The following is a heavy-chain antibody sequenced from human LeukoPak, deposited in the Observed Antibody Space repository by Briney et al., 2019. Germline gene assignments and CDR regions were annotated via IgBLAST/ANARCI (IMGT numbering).Heavy chain of an antibody. J-gene: IGHJ4*02. CDR1: GGSISSGDYY. Sequence: SETLSLTCTVSGGSISSGDYYWSWIRQPPGKGLEWIGYIYYSGSTYYNPPLKSRVTISVDTSKNQFSLKLSSVTAADTAVYYCARGGERFLEWLFHFDYWGQGTLVTVSS. V-gene: IGHV4-30-4*01. CDR2: IYYSGST. CDR3: ARGGERFLEWLFHFDY. D-gene: IGHD3-3*01.